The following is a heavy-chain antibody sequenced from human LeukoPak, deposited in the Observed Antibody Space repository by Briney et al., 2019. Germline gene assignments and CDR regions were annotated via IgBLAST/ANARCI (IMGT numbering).Heavy chain of an antibody. CDR2: ISSSSSYI. CDR3: ARLDCGGDCYSFGVDY. D-gene: IGHD2-21*02. J-gene: IGHJ4*02. Sequence: SGGSLRLSCAASGFTFSSYSMNWVRQAPGKGLEWVSSISSSSSYIYYADSVKGRFTISRDNAKNSLYLQMNSLRAEDTAVYYCARLDCGGDCYSFGVDYWGQGTLVTVSS. CDR1: GFTFSSYS. V-gene: IGHV3-21*01.